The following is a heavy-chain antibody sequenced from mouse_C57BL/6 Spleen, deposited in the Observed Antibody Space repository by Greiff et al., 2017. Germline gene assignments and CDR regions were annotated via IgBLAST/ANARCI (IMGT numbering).Heavy chain of an antibody. CDR2: ISDGGSYT. J-gene: IGHJ3*01. CDR1: GFTFSSYA. Sequence: EVQLVESGGGLVKPGGSLKLSCAASGFTFSSYAMSWVRQTPEKRLEWVATISDGGSYTYYPDNVKGRFTISRDNAKNNLYLQMSHLKSEDTAMYYCARDRDSYSNPCAYWGQGTLVTVSA. D-gene: IGHD2-5*01. V-gene: IGHV5-4*01. CDR3: ARDRDSYSNPCAY.